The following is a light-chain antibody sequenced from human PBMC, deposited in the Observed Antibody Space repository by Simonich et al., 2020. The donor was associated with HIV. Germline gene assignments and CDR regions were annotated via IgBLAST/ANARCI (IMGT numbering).Light chain of an antibody. CDR2: DAS. J-gene: IGKJ4*01. CDR1: QSISSW. V-gene: IGKV1-33*01. CDR3: QQYDNLPPLT. Sequence: DIQMTQSPSTLSASVGDRVTFTCRASQSISSWLAWYQQKPGKAPKLLIYDASNLETGVPSRFSGSGSGTDFTFTISSLQPEDIATYYCQQYDNLPPLTFGGGTKVEIK.